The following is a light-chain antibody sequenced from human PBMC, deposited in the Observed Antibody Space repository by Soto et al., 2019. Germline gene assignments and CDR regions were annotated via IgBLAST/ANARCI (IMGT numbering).Light chain of an antibody. CDR2: GAS. Sequence: EIVLTQSPGTLSLSPGGRATLSCRASQSVRSSYLAWYQQRPGQAPRLLIFGASFRATGIPDRFSGSGSGTDFTLTISRLEPEDFAVYYCEHYGSTPKVDRETKAE. CDR1: QSVRSSY. CDR3: EHYGSTPK. V-gene: IGKV3-20*01. J-gene: IGKJ1*01.